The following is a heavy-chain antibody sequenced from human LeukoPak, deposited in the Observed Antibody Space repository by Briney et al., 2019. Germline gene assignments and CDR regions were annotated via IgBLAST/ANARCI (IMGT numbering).Heavy chain of an antibody. V-gene: IGHV4-34*01. D-gene: IGHD3-22*01. CDR2: IDHSGST. Sequence: SETLSLTCIVSGGSISSYDWSWIRQPPGKGLEWIGEIDHSGSTNYSPSLKSRVTISVDTSKNQFSLRLSSVTAADTAVYYCALYVSTYYSDTSASIRGASDIWGQGTVVTVSS. CDR3: ALYVSTYYSDTSASIRGASDI. J-gene: IGHJ3*02. CDR1: GGSISSYD.